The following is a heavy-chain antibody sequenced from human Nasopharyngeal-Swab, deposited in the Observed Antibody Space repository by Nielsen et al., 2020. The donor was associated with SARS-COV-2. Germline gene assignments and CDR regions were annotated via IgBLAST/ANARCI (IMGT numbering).Heavy chain of an antibody. CDR3: ARERGSYSNAGGYYYYMDV. J-gene: IGHJ6*03. D-gene: IGHD1-26*01. Sequence: ASVQVSCKASGYTFTSYGISWVRQAPGQGLEWMGWISAYNGNTNYAQKLQGRVTMTTDTSTSTAYMELRSLRSDDTAVYYCARERGSYSNAGGYYYYMDVWGKGTTVTVSS. CDR1: GYTFTSYG. V-gene: IGHV1-18*04. CDR2: ISAYNGNT.